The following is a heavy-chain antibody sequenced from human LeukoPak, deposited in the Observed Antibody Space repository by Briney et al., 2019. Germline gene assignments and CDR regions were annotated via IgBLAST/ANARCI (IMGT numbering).Heavy chain of an antibody. CDR2: ISSSSSYI. CDR1: GFTFSSYS. CDR3: ARDEDYVWGSYRLDY. J-gene: IGHJ4*02. Sequence: GGSLRLSCAASGFTFSSYSMNWVRQAPGKGLGWVSSISSSSSYIYYADSVKGRFTISRDNAKNSLYLQMNSLRAEDTAVYYCARDEDYVWGSYRLDYWGQGTLVTVSS. D-gene: IGHD3-16*02. V-gene: IGHV3-21*01.